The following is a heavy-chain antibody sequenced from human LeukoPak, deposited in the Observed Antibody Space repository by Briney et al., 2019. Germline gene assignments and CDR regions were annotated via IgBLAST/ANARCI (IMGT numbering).Heavy chain of an antibody. V-gene: IGHV3-23*01. D-gene: IGHD6-13*01. CDR2: ISGSGVST. CDR3: TKGAAAGPKYFQH. J-gene: IGHJ1*01. Sequence: GGSLRLSCAASGFTFINYAMSWVRQAPGKGLEWVSAISGSGVSTYYADSVKGRFTISRDNSKNMVYLHMNSLRAEDTAVYYCTKGAAAGPKYFQHWGQGTLVTVSS. CDR1: GFTFINYA.